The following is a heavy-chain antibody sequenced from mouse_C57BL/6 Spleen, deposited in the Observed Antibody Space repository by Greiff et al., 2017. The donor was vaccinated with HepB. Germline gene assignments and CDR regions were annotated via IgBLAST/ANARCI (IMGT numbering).Heavy chain of an antibody. CDR3: VRDTNYDYGEDDMDD. V-gene: IGHV10-3*01. D-gene: IGHD2-4*01. CDR1: GFTFNTYS. J-gene: IGHJ4*01. Sequence: DVQLVESGGGLVQPKGSLKLSCAASGFTFNTYSMHWVRQTPGKGLEWVARIRSKSSNYATYYAVSVNDRFTISRHDSQSMLYLQMNNLKTQETAMYYCVRDTNYDYGEDDMDDWGQGTSVTVSS. CDR2: IRSKSSNYAT.